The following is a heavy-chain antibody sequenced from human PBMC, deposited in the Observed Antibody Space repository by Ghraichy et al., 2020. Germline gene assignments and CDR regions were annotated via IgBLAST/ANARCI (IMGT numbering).Heavy chain of an antibody. CDR2: INSDGSST. CDR1: GFTFSSYW. CDR3: ARDTLHYYGSGTYEGMGIDY. D-gene: IGHD3-10*01. Sequence: GGSLRLSCAASGFTFSSYWMHWVRQAPGKGLVWVSRINSDGSSTAYADSVKGRFTISRDNAKNTLYLQMNRLRAEDTAVYYCARDTLHYYGSGTYEGMGIDYWGQGTTVTVSS. V-gene: IGHV3-74*01. J-gene: IGHJ4*03.